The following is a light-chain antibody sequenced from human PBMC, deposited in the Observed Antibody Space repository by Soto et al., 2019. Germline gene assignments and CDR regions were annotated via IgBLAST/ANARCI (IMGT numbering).Light chain of an antibody. CDR2: DAS. J-gene: IGKJ4*01. CDR1: QSVSNF. Sequence: EIVLTQSPATLSLSPGERATLSCRASQSVSNFLDWYQQKPGQAPRLLIYDASTRATGIPARFSGSGSGTDFALTISSLEPEDFAVYYCQQRGTWPPLTFGGGTKVEIK. CDR3: QQRGTWPPLT. V-gene: IGKV3-11*01.